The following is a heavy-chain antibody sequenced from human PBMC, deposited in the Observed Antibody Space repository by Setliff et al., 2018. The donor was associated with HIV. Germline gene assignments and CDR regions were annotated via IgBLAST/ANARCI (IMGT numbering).Heavy chain of an antibody. CDR3: ARERDSNGYQFDY. D-gene: IGHD3-22*01. CDR1: GGTVSSYA. J-gene: IGHJ4*02. CDR2: IIPIFGTA. V-gene: IGHV1-69*05. Sequence: SVKVSCKASGGTVSSYAISWVRQAPGQGLEWMGGIIPIFGTANYAQKFQGRVTITTDRSASTAYMEVSNLRSEDMAVYYCARERDSNGYQFDYWGQGTLVTVSS.